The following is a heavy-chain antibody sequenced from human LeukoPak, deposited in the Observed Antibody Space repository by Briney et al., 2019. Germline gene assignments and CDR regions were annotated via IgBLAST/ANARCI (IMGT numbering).Heavy chain of an antibody. Sequence: ASVKVSCKASGYTFAGYHMHWVRQAPGHGLEWMGWINPNSGGTNYAQKFQGRVTMTRDTSISTAYMELSSLRSDDTAVCYCARDGGFDYWGQGTLVTVSS. CDR2: INPNSGGT. V-gene: IGHV1-2*02. CDR1: GYTFAGYH. J-gene: IGHJ4*02. CDR3: ARDGGFDY.